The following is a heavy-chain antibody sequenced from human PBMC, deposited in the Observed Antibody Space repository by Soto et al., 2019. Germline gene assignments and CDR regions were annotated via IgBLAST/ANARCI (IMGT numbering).Heavy chain of an antibody. V-gene: IGHV1-3*01. Sequence: QVQLVQSGAQVKKPGASVKVSCKASGYTFDNYALHWVRQAPGRRLEWMGWINAGNGYTKYSQRFQGRVTITKDTSASTVHMDLSSLRSEDTAVYYCARVQYSGYDFKLAFDIWGQGTMVPVSS. CDR1: GYTFDNYA. J-gene: IGHJ3*02. D-gene: IGHD5-12*01. CDR2: INAGNGYT. CDR3: ARVQYSGYDFKLAFDI.